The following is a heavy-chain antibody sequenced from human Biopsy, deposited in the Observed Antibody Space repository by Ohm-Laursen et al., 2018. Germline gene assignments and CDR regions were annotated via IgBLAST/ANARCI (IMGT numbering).Heavy chain of an antibody. V-gene: IGHV3-48*01. J-gene: IGHJ3*02. CDR2: ISSTSSAT. CDR3: ARRAI. CDR1: GFTFSTYA. Sequence: SLRLSCTASGFTFSTYAMNWVRQAPGQGLEWISYISSTSSATYCADSVKGRFTVSRDNAKNSLFLQMNSLRAEDTAVYYCARRAIWGQGTTVTVSS.